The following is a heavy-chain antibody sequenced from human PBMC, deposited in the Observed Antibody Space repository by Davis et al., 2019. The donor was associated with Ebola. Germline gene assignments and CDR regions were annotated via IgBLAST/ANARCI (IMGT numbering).Heavy chain of an antibody. J-gene: IGHJ6*02. CDR1: GFIFSSYS. D-gene: IGHD3-16*01. CDR3: ARDRPLDFFFGDYYGMDV. CDR2: ISSSSSYM. V-gene: IGHV3-21*01. Sequence: GESLKISCAASGFIFSSYSMNWVRQAPGKGLEWVSSISSSSSYMYYADSVQGRFTISRDNAKNSLYLQMNSLRAEDTAVYYCARDRPLDFFFGDYYGMDVWGQGTTVTVSS.